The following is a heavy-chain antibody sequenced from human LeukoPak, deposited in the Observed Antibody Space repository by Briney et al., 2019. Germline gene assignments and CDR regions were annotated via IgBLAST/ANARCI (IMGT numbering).Heavy chain of an antibody. CDR3: ARGMDGYSSSWYRRHSYGFDY. Sequence: QSGGSLRLSCAASGFTFSSYAMHWVRQAPGKGLERVAVISYDGSNKYYADSVKGRFTISRDNSKNTLYLQMNSLRAEDTAVYYCARGMDGYSSSWYRRHSYGFDYWGQGTLVTVSS. D-gene: IGHD6-13*01. J-gene: IGHJ4*02. CDR2: ISYDGSNK. CDR1: GFTFSSYA. V-gene: IGHV3-30-3*01.